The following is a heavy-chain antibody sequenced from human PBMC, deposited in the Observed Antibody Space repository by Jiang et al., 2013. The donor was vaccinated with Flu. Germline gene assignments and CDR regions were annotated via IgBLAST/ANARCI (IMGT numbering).Heavy chain of an antibody. CDR2: ISGSGGST. CDR1: GFTFSNYA. CDR3: AKVASFGSGWYLVSGGHFGFDP. Sequence: VQLLESGGGLVQPGGSLRLSCAASGFTFSNYAMSWVRQAPGKGLEWVSAISGSGGSTYYADSVKGRFTISRDNSKNTLYLQMNSLRAEDTAVYYCAKVASFGSGWYLVSGGHFGFDPWGQGTLVTVSS. J-gene: IGHJ5*02. V-gene: IGHV3-23*01. D-gene: IGHD6-19*01.